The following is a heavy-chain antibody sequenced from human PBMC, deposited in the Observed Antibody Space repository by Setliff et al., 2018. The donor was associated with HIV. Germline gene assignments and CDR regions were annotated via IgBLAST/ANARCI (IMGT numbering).Heavy chain of an antibody. V-gene: IGHV4-34*01. CDR2: VYDSGST. D-gene: IGHD5-12*01. CDR3: ARDPFMATIRYAFDI. J-gene: IGHJ3*02. Sequence: NPSETLSLTCAVYVGSFSDYHWSWIRQAPRKRLEWIGEVYDSGSTNDNPSLKSRVTVTVDTSKNQFSLRLNSVTAADTAVYYCARDPFMATIRYAFDIWGQGTRVTVSS. CDR1: VGSFSDYH.